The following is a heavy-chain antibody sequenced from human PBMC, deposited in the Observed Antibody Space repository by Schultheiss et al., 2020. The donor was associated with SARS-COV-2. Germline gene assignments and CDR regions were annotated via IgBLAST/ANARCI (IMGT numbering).Heavy chain of an antibody. Sequence: GESLKISCAASGFTFDDYTMHWVRQAPGKGLEWVSLISWDGGSTYYADSVKGRFTISRDNSKNTLYLQMNSLRAEDTAVYYCAKESGDPSRFDYWGQGTLVTVSS. CDR1: GFTFDDYT. V-gene: IGHV3-43*01. CDR3: AKESGDPSRFDY. CDR2: ISWDGGST. D-gene: IGHD4-17*01. J-gene: IGHJ4*02.